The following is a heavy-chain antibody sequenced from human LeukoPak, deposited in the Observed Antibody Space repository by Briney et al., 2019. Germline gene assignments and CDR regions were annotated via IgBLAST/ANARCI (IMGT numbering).Heavy chain of an antibody. CDR3: ACPKGPGNAFDI. Sequence: SVKVSCKASGGTFSNYAISWVRQAPGQGLEWMGGIIPIFGTANYAQKFQGRVTITADESTSTAYMELSSLRSEDTAVYYCACPKGPGNAFDIWGQGTMVTVSS. CDR1: GGTFSNYA. CDR2: IIPIFGTA. V-gene: IGHV1-69*13. J-gene: IGHJ3*02.